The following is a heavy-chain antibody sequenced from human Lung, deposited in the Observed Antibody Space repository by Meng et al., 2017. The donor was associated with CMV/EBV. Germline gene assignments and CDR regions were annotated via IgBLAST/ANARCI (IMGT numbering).Heavy chain of an antibody. J-gene: IGHJ4*02. CDR3: TTRADYFDY. D-gene: IGHD6-25*01. V-gene: IGHV3-30*04. CDR1: GFTFSSYD. Sequence: GESLKISCAASGFTFSSYDMNWVRQAPGKALEWVAVISIDGSSKFYADSMKGRFTISRDNSKNTLFLQVNSLRPEDTAVYYCTTRADYFDYWGPGTLVTVSS. CDR2: ISIDGSSK.